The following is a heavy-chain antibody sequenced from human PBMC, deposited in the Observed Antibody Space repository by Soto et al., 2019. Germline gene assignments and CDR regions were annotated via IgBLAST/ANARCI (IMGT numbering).Heavy chain of an antibody. D-gene: IGHD4-17*01. CDR1: GFTFSSYA. Sequence: GGSLSLSCTASGFTFSSYAMSWVRQAPGKGLEWVSAISGSGGSTYYADSVKGRFTISRDNSKNTLYLQMNSLRAEDTAVYYCAKDVNYGDYVFYFDYWGQGTLVTVSS. CDR3: AKDVNYGDYVFYFDY. CDR2: ISGSGGST. J-gene: IGHJ4*02. V-gene: IGHV3-23*01.